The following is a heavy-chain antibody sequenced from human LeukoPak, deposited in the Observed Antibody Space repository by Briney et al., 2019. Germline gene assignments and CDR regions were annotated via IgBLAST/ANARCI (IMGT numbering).Heavy chain of an antibody. D-gene: IGHD3-10*01. Sequence: GESLKISCKGSGYSFTSYWIGWVRQMPGKGLEWMGIIYPRDSDTRYSPSFQGQVTISADTSINTAYLQWSSLKASDTAIYYCARVELLLWFGAQDHLFDPWGQGTLVTVSS. J-gene: IGHJ5*02. CDR3: ARVELLLWFGAQDHLFDP. CDR1: GYSFTSYW. CDR2: IYPRDSDT. V-gene: IGHV5-51*01.